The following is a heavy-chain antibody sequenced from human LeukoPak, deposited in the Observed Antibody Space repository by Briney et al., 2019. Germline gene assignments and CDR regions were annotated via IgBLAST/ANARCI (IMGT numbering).Heavy chain of an antibody. CDR2: LSASGGLT. Sequence: GGSLRLSCAASGFTFSSYEMSWVRQAPGKGLEWVSGLSASGGLTYYSDSVKGRFTISRDNSKNTLYLQMNSLRADDTAVYYCAKGGSSYSEMDYWGQGTLVTVSS. D-gene: IGHD4-11*01. CDR3: AKGGSSYSEMDY. J-gene: IGHJ4*02. V-gene: IGHV3-23*01. CDR1: GFTFSSYE.